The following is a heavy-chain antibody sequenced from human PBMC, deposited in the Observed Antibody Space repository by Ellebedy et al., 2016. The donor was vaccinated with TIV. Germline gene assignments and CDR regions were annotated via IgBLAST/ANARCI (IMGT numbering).Heavy chain of an antibody. CDR1: GFTFSSYA. D-gene: IGHD1-26*01. J-gene: IGHJ5*02. CDR2: ISGGGIST. Sequence: GESLKISCAASGFTFSSYAMSWVRQAPGKGLEWVSAISGGGISTYYADSVKGRFTISRDNSKNTLYLQMNSLRAEDTAVYYCARDLVGASTNWLDPWGQGTLVTVSS. V-gene: IGHV3-23*01. CDR3: ARDLVGASTNWLDP.